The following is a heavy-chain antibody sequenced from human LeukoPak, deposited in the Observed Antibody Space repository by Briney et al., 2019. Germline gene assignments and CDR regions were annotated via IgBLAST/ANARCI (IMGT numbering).Heavy chain of an antibody. D-gene: IGHD2-2*01. Sequence: GASVKVSCKASGGTFNSYAISWVRQAPGQGLEWMGGIIPIFGTTNYAQKVQGRVTITTDESTTTAYMELSSLRSEDTAVYYCAREARGSYQLLSYYYFDYWGQGTLVTVSS. V-gene: IGHV1-69*05. CDR3: AREARGSYQLLSYYYFDY. CDR1: GGTFNSYA. CDR2: IIPIFGTT. J-gene: IGHJ4*02.